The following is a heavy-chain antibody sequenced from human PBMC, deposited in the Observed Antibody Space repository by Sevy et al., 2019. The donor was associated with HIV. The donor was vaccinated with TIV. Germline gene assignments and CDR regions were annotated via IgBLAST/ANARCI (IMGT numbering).Heavy chain of an antibody. J-gene: IGHJ5*02. CDR2: IWYDGSNK. Sequence: GGSLRLSCAASGFTSSSYGMHWVRQAPGKGLEWVAIIWYDGSNKYYTDSVKGRFTISRDNSKNTLYLQMNSLRAEDTAVYYCARDRDCSGGSCYRDWFDPWGQGTLVTVSS. CDR3: ARDRDCSGGSCYRDWFDP. V-gene: IGHV3-33*01. CDR1: GFTSSSYG. D-gene: IGHD2-15*01.